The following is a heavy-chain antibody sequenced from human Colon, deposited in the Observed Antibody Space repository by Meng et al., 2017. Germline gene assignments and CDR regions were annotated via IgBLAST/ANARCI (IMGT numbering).Heavy chain of an antibody. D-gene: IGHD4-17*01. CDR1: SGSFSSSNW. CDR2: IYHSGNT. Sequence: QGQGEEGGAGLVEPLCNMYITCAVSSGSFSSSNWWNWGRQPPGKGLEWIGDIYHSGNTNYNPSRKSRVTISVDKSKNQFSLNVRSVTAADTAVYYCARDRKHYGERGWFDPWGQGTLVTVSS. V-gene: IGHV4-4*02. CDR3: ARDRKHYGERGWFDP. J-gene: IGHJ5*02.